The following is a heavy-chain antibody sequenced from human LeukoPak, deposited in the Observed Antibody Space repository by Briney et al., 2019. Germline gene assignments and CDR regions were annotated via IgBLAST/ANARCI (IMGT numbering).Heavy chain of an antibody. CDR1: GGSISTYY. Sequence: SETLSLTCTVSGGSISTYYWSWIRQPPGKGLEWIGYIYSSGSTNYNPSLKSRVTISVDTSKNQFFLKLSSVTTADTAVYYCARVLKGRAPFDYWGQGTLVTVSS. CDR2: IYSSGST. CDR3: ARVLKGRAPFDY. J-gene: IGHJ4*02. V-gene: IGHV4-59*01.